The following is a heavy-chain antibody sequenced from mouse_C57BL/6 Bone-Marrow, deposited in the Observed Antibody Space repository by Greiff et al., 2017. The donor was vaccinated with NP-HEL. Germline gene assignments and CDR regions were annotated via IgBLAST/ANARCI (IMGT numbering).Heavy chain of an antibody. V-gene: IGHV5-12*01. Sequence: EVMLVESGGGLVQPGGSLKLSCAASGFTFSDYYMYWVRQTPEKRLEWVAYISNGGGSTYYPDTVKGRFTISRDNAKNTLYLQMSRLKSEDTTMYYCARASYYGSDYWGQGTTLTVSS. D-gene: IGHD1-1*01. J-gene: IGHJ2*01. CDR2: ISNGGGST. CDR3: ARASYYGSDY. CDR1: GFTFSDYY.